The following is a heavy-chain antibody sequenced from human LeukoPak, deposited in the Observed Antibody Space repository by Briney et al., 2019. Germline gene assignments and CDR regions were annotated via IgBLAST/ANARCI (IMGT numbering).Heavy chain of an antibody. V-gene: IGHV3-11*05. CDR2: ISSSSSYT. Sequence: GGSLRLSCAASGFTFSDYYMSWIRQAPGKGLEWVLYISSSSSYTNYADSVKGRFTISRDNAKNSLYLQMNSLRAEDTAVYYCARVQYCSSTSCYSYFDYWGQGTLVTVSS. J-gene: IGHJ4*02. CDR3: ARVQYCSSTSCYSYFDY. D-gene: IGHD2-2*01. CDR1: GFTFSDYY.